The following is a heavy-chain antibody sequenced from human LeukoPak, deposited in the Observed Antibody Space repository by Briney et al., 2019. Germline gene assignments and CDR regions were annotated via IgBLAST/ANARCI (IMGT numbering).Heavy chain of an antibody. CDR1: GFTFSSYA. V-gene: IGHV3-23*01. D-gene: IGHD6-19*01. J-gene: IGHJ4*02. Sequence: GGSLRLSCAASGFTFSSYAMSWVRQAPGKGLEWVSAISGSGGSTYYADSVKGRFTISRDNSKDTLYLQMNSLRAEDTAVYYCAKDPCITVATYYFDHWGQGTLVSVSS. CDR2: ISGSGGST. CDR3: AKDPCITVATYYFDH.